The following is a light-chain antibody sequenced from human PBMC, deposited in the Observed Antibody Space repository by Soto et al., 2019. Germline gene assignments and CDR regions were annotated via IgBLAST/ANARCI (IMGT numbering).Light chain of an antibody. V-gene: IGKV3-20*01. Sequence: EIVMTQSPATLSVSPGERATLSFRASQSVSSYLAWYQQKPGQAPRLLIYGASSRATGIPDRFSGSGSGTDFTLTISRLEPEDFAVYYCQQYGSSRTFGQGTRWIS. CDR2: GAS. CDR1: QSVSSY. CDR3: QQYGSSRT. J-gene: IGKJ1*01.